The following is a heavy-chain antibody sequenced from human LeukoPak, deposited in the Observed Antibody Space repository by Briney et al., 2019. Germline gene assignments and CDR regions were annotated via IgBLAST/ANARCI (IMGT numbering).Heavy chain of an antibody. CDR2: MYYSGST. CDR3: ARRATLGSPYYLDY. D-gene: IGHD2/OR15-2a*01. Sequence: SETLSLTCTVSGGSISGCYWTWIRLPPGKGLEWIGYMYYSGSTNYNPSLKSRVTMSVDTPKNQFSLKLSSVTAADTAVYYCARRATLGSPYYLDYWGQGTLVTVSS. CDR1: GGSISGCY. V-gene: IGHV4-59*01. J-gene: IGHJ4*02.